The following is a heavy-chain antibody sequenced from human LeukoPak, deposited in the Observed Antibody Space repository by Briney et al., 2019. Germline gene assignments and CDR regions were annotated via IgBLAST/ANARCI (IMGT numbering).Heavy chain of an antibody. CDR3: AREWGLESSGYYYAY. Sequence: SVTVSCKASGGAFSRFTISWVRQAPGQGFEWMGGITPIFGTANFAQKFQGRVSITADESTSTAFMELSSLRSEDTAVYYCAREWGLESSGYYYAYWGQGTLVTVSS. J-gene: IGHJ4*02. D-gene: IGHD3-22*01. V-gene: IGHV1-69*13. CDR2: ITPIFGTA. CDR1: GGAFSRFT.